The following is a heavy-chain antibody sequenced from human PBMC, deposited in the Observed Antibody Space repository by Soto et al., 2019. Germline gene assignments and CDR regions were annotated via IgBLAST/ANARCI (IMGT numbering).Heavy chain of an antibody. Sequence: SETLSLTCTVSGGSISSYYWSWIRQPPGKGLEWIGYIYYSGSTNYNPSLKSRVTISVDTSKNQFSLKLSSVTAADTAVYYCARRSMVRGVIIETWFDPWHQGTLVTVSS. D-gene: IGHD3-10*01. CDR3: ARRSMVRGVIIETWFDP. CDR2: IYYSGST. V-gene: IGHV4-59*08. J-gene: IGHJ5*02. CDR1: GGSISSYY.